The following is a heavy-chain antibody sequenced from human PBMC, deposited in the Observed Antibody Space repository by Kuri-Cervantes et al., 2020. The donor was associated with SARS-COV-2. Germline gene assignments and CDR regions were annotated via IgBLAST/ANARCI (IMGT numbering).Heavy chain of an antibody. V-gene: IGHV3-74*01. CDR1: GFTFSSYW. CDR3: ARAGTASGYDQYYYYYYGMDV. D-gene: IGHD5-12*01. CDR2: INSDGSST. Sequence: GESLKISCAASGFTFSSYWMHWVRQAPGKGLVWVSRINSDGSSTSYADSVKGRFTISRDNAKNTLYLQMNSLRAEDTAVHYCARAGTASGYDQYYYYYYGMDVWGQGTRSPSP. J-gene: IGHJ6*02.